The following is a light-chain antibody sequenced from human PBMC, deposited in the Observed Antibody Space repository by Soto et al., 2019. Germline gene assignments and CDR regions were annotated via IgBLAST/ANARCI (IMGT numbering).Light chain of an antibody. CDR2: EVS. CDR3: SSFTTYNTRV. V-gene: IGLV2-14*01. Sequence: QSALTQPASVSGSPGQSIAISCTGTNSDVGAYNFVSWYQQYPGKAPKLIIHEVSNRPSGISDRFSGSKPGNTASLTISGLQADDEADYYCSSFTTYNTRVFGTGTKVTVL. CDR1: NSDVGAYNF. J-gene: IGLJ1*01.